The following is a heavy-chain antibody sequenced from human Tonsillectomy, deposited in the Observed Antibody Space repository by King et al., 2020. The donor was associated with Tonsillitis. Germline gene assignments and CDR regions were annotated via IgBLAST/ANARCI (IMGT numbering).Heavy chain of an antibody. Sequence: EVQLVESGGGLVQPGGSLRLSCATSGFTFSSYAMTWFRQAPGEGLEWVSGITGSGGTTYYADSVKGRFTISRDNSKNTVYLEMNNLSAEDTAVYYCAKCLFEWLFPDDAFDIWGQGTLVTVSS. V-gene: IGHV3-23*04. CDR3: AKCLFEWLFPDDAFDI. CDR1: GFTFSSYA. D-gene: IGHD3-9*01. J-gene: IGHJ3*02. CDR2: ITGSGGTT.